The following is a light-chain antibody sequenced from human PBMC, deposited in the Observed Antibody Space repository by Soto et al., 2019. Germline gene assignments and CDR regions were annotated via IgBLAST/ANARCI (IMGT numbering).Light chain of an antibody. CDR2: GAS. Sequence: ETVVTQSPATLSVSPGETATLSCRASESVRTNLAWYQQKPGQAPRLLIYGASNRATGIPARFSGSGSGTEFTLTISSLQSEDFAVYYCQQYNNRPPRTFGQGTKVDIK. J-gene: IGKJ1*01. CDR1: ESVRTN. CDR3: QQYNNRPPRT. V-gene: IGKV3-15*01.